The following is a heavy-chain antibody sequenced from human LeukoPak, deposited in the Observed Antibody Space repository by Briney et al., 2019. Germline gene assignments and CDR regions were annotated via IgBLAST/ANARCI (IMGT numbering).Heavy chain of an antibody. J-gene: IGHJ6*02. D-gene: IGHD2-2*01. CDR3: ARSGFTVVPIANYHDGMDV. V-gene: IGHV1-18*01. CDR2: ISGNSGNT. CDR1: GYSFISYV. Sequence: ASVKVSCKCSGYSFISYVINWVRQAPGQGLERMGWISGNSGNTKYADKFQGRVTMTTDTSTETVYMELRSLRSDDTAVYYCARSGFTVVPIANYHDGMDVWGHGTTVTVSS.